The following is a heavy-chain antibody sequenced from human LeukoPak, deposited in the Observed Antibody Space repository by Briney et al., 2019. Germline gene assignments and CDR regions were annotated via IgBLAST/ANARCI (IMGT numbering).Heavy chain of an antibody. J-gene: IGHJ4*02. D-gene: IGHD4-11*01. V-gene: IGHV3-11*06. CDR1: GFTFSDYY. CDR2: ISSGSYHT. CDR3: ARADYSNHRDDY. Sequence: GGSLRLSCAASGFTFSDYYMSWIRQTPGKGLEWVSDISSGSYHTNYANSVKGRFTISRDNAKNSLYLQMNSLRAEDTAVYYCARADYSNHRDDYWGQGTLVTVSS.